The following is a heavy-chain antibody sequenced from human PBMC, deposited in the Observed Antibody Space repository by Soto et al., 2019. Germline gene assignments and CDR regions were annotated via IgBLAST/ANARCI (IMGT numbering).Heavy chain of an antibody. CDR2: IWYDGSNK. D-gene: IGHD4-17*01. Sequence: GGSLRLSCAASGFTFSSYGMHWVRQAPGKGLEWVAVIWYDGSNKYYADSVKGRFTISRDNSKNTLYLQMNSLRAEDTAVYYCARAGMTTVVLVGAFDIWGQGTMVTVSS. CDR3: ARAGMTTVVLVGAFDI. J-gene: IGHJ3*02. V-gene: IGHV3-33*01. CDR1: GFTFSSYG.